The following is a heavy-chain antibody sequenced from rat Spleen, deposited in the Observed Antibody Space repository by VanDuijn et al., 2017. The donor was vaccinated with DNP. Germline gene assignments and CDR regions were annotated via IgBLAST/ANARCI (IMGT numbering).Heavy chain of an antibody. CDR2: FSYDGVHA. Sequence: EVQLVESGGGLVQPGRSLKLSCAASGFTFSDYYMAWVRQAPTKGLEWVASFSYDGVHAYYRGSVKGRFTISRDNAKNSLYLQMDSLRSEDTATYYCTSPVPSGHYFMDAWGQGTSVTVSS. CDR3: TSPVPSGHYFMDA. D-gene: IGHD4-3*01. V-gene: IGHV5-20*01. J-gene: IGHJ4*01. CDR1: GFTFSDYY.